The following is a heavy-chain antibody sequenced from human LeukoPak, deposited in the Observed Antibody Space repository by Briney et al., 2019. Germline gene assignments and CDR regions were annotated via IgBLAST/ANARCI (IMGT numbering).Heavy chain of an antibody. Sequence: SVKVSCKASGGTFSSYAISWVRQAPGQGLEWMGGIIPIFGTANYAQKFQGRVTMTEDTSTDTAYMELSSLRSEDTAVYYCATAVYGVRVNFDYWGQGTLVTVSS. CDR3: ATAVYGVRVNFDY. V-gene: IGHV1-69*06. CDR2: IIPIFGTA. CDR1: GGTFSSYA. J-gene: IGHJ4*02. D-gene: IGHD4-17*01.